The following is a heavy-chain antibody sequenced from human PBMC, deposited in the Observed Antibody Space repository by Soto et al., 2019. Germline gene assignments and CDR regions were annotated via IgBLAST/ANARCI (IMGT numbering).Heavy chain of an antibody. J-gene: IGHJ6*03. D-gene: IGHD3-16*02. CDR2: ISGSGGST. CDR3: ANLFYDFIWGSYRSPMDV. Sequence: EVQLLESGGGLVQPGGTLRLSCAASGFTFSSYAMSWVRQAPGKGLDCVSAISGSGGSTYYADSVKGRFTISRDNSKNLLYLQMNSLRAEDTAVYYCANLFYDFIWGSYRSPMDVWGKGTTVAVSS. CDR1: GFTFSSYA. V-gene: IGHV3-23*01.